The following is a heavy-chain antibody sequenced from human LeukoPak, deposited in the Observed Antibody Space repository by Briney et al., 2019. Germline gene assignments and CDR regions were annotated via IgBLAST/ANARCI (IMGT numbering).Heavy chain of an antibody. CDR1: GISFTNFY. V-gene: IGHV3-7*01. Sequence: GESLRLSCAASGISFTNFYMTWVRQAPGKGLEWVANIKADGSEKSYVDSVKGRFTISRDNAKNAVYLQMSSLRAEDTALYYCARRWANHDFWGQGALVTVSS. D-gene: IGHD4/OR15-4a*01. CDR3: ARRWANHDF. J-gene: IGHJ4*02. CDR2: IKADGSEK.